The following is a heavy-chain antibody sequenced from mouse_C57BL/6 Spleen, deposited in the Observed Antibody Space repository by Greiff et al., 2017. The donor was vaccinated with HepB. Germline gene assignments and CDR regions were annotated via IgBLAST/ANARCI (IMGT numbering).Heavy chain of an antibody. Sequence: VQLKESGGDLVKPGGSLKLSCAASGFTFSSYGMSWVRQTPDKRLEWVATISSGGSYTYYPDSVKGRFTISRDNAKNTLYLQMSSLKSEDTAMYYCARIYYDYYYFDYWGQGTTLTVSS. D-gene: IGHD2-4*01. CDR2: ISSGGSYT. V-gene: IGHV5-6*01. CDR3: ARIYYDYYYFDY. J-gene: IGHJ2*01. CDR1: GFTFSSYG.